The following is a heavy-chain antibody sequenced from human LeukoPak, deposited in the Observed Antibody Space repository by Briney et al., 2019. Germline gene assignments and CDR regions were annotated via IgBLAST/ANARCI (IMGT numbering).Heavy chain of an antibody. CDR1: GGTLSSYA. V-gene: IGHV1-69*13. D-gene: IGHD3-10*01. J-gene: IGHJ5*02. Sequence: SVKVSCKASGGTLSSYAISWVRQAPGQGLEWMGGIIPIFGTANYAQKFQGRVTITADESTSTAYMELSSLRSEDTAVYYCARGLTMVRGVGSWFDPWGQGTLVTVSS. CDR3: ARGLTMVRGVGSWFDP. CDR2: IIPIFGTA.